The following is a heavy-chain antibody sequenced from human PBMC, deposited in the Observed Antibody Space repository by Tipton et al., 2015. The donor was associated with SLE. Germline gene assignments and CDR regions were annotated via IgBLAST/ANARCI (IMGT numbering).Heavy chain of an antibody. Sequence: GSLRLSCAASGFTFSSHSLPWVRQAPGKGLQYVSGISSDGGRAFYADSVKDRFTISRDNSKNTVYLQMGSLRAEDMAVYYCAAGYASHYGFDIWGQGTMVTVSS. CDR3: AAGYASHYGFDI. CDR2: ISSDGGRA. CDR1: GFTFSSHS. V-gene: IGHV3-64*02. D-gene: IGHD1-1*01. J-gene: IGHJ3*02.